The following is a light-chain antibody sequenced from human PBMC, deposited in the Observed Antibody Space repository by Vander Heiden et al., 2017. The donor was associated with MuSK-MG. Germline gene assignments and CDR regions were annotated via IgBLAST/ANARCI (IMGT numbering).Light chain of an antibody. J-gene: IGKJ2*02. V-gene: IGKV1-9*01. Sequence: DIQLTQSPSFLSASVGDRVTITCRASQGISSYLAWYQQKPGKAPKLLIYAASTLQSGVPSRFSGSGSGTEFTLTISSLQPEDFATYYCQHLYSHLCTFGQGTKLEIK. CDR2: AAS. CDR1: QGISSY. CDR3: QHLYSHLCT.